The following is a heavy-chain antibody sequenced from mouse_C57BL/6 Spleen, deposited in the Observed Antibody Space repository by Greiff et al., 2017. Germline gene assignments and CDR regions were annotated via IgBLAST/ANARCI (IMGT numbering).Heavy chain of an antibody. CDR3: AGGQLRHGGDY. Sequence: VQLQQSGAELVKPGASVKLSCTASGFYIKDYYMHWVKQRTEQGLEWIGRIDPEDGETKYAPQFQGKATITADTSSNTAYLQLSSLTSEDTAVYYCAGGQLRHGGDYWGQGTSVTVSS. D-gene: IGHD3-2*02. CDR2: IDPEDGET. V-gene: IGHV14-2*01. CDR1: GFYIKDYY. J-gene: IGHJ4*01.